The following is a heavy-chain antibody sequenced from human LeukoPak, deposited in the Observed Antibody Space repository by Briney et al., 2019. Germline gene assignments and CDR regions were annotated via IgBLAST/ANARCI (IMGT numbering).Heavy chain of an antibody. CDR3: AKLYDGSSWYGPLGY. CDR2: ISGSGGST. Sequence: AGGSLRLSCAASGFTFSSYAMSWVRQAPGKGLEWVSAISGSGGSTYYADSVKGRFTISRDNSKNTLYLQMNSLRAEDTAVYYCAKLYDGSSWYGPLGYWGQGTLVTASS. V-gene: IGHV3-23*01. CDR1: GFTFSSYA. J-gene: IGHJ4*02. D-gene: IGHD6-13*01.